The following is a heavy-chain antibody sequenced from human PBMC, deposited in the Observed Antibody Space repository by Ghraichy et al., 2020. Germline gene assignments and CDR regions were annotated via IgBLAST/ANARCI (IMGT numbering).Heavy chain of an antibody. Sequence: ETLSLTCAASGFTVSSNYMSWVRQAPGKGLEWVSVIYSGGSTYYADSVKGRFTISRDNSKNTLYLQMNSLRAEDTAVYYCARVNPYYYGMDVWGQGTTVTVSS. CDR3: ARVNPYYYGMDV. CDR1: GFTVSSNY. V-gene: IGHV3-53*01. CDR2: IYSGGST. J-gene: IGHJ6*02.